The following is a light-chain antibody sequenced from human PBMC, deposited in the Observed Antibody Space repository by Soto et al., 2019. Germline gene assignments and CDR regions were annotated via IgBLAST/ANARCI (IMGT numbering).Light chain of an antibody. J-gene: IGKJ1*01. V-gene: IGKV3-15*01. Sequence: EIVLTQSPDTLSLSPGERATLSCRASQSVITNLAWYQQKPGQAPRLLSYGASTRAAIIPARFSGSGSGTEFTLTISSLKSEDFAVYYCQQYNKWPRTFGQGTKVDIK. CDR1: QSVITN. CDR3: QQYNKWPRT. CDR2: GAS.